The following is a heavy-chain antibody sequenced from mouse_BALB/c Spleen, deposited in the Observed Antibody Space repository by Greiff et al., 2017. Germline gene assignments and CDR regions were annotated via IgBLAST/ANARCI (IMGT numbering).Heavy chain of an antibody. CDR2: IWGDGST. CDR3: ARGDSSGYVDYYAMDY. D-gene: IGHD3-2*01. Sequence: VKLVESGPGLVAPSQSLSITCTVSGFSLTGYGVNWVRQPPGKGLEWLGMIWGDGSTDYNSALKSRLSISKDNSKSQVFLKMNSLQTDDTARYYCARGDSSGYVDYYAMDYWGQGTSVTVSS. V-gene: IGHV2-6-7*01. J-gene: IGHJ4*01. CDR1: GFSLTGYG.